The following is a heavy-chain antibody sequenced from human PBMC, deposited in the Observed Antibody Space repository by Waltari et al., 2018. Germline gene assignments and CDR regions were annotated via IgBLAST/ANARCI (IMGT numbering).Heavy chain of an antibody. D-gene: IGHD2-2*01. Sequence: QLQLQESGPGLVKPSETLSLSCTVYGDSISRSDYYWGWIRQPPGKGLEWIGSVDDSGNSYYNPSLKSRVDISTDTSKNQLSLRLTSVTAADSAVYHCARQRPAALVAWSDSWGQGTPVIVSS. CDR1: GDSISRSDYY. CDR3: ARQRPAALVAWSDS. CDR2: VDDSGNS. J-gene: IGHJ5*01. V-gene: IGHV4-39*07.